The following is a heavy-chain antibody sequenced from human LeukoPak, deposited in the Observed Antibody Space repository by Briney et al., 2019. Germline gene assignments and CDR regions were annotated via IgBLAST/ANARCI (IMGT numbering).Heavy chain of an antibody. J-gene: IGHJ3*02. Sequence: ASVKVSCKASGGTFSSYAINWVRQATGQGLEWMGWMNPNSGNTGYAQKFQGRVTMTRNTSISTAYMELSSLRSEDTAVYYCAIRISSGWHDAFDIWGQGTMVTVSS. CDR1: GGTFSSYA. CDR3: AIRISSGWHDAFDI. CDR2: MNPNSGNT. V-gene: IGHV1-8*02. D-gene: IGHD6-19*01.